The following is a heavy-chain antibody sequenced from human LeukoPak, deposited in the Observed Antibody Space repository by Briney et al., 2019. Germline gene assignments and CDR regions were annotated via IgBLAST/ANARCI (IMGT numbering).Heavy chain of an antibody. Sequence: GGSLRLSCAASGFTFSSYEMNWVRQAPGEGLEWVSYISSSGSTIYYADSVKGRFTISRDNAKNSLYLQMNSLRAEDTAVYYCARTGGGYYYYGMDVWGQGTTVTVSS. CDR2: ISSSGSTI. D-gene: IGHD3-16*01. CDR3: ARTGGGYYYYGMDV. CDR1: GFTFSSYE. V-gene: IGHV3-48*03. J-gene: IGHJ6*02.